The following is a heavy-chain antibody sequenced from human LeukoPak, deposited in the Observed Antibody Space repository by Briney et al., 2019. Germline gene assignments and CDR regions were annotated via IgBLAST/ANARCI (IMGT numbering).Heavy chain of an antibody. CDR3: ADYGVSGVRNNFY. CDR1: GLAFSSYA. J-gene: IGHJ4*02. CDR2: ISVASNT. V-gene: IGHV3-23*01. D-gene: IGHD3-3*01. Sequence: GGSLRLSCAASGLAFSSYAMSWVLQAPGKGLEWVSTISVASNTFYADSVKGRFTISRDNSRNTVYLQMTSLRADDTAVYYCADYGVSGVRNNFYWGQGTLVTVSS.